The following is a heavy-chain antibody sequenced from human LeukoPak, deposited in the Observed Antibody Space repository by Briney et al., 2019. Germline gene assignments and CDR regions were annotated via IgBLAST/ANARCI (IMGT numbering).Heavy chain of an antibody. CDR2: IIPIFGTA. CDR1: GGTFSSYA. D-gene: IGHD2-2*01. Sequence: SVKVSCKASGGTFSSYAISWVRQAPGQGLEWMGGIIPIFGTANYAQKFQGRVTITADESTSTAYMELSSLRSEDTAVYYCASSAYCSSTSCFLDYWGQGTLVTVSS. J-gene: IGHJ4*02. CDR3: ASSAYCSSTSCFLDY. V-gene: IGHV1-69*01.